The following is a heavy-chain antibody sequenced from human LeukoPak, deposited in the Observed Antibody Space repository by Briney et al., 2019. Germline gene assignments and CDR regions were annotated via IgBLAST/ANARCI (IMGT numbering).Heavy chain of an antibody. CDR2: ISGSGGST. CDR3: AKGPSTPILTGYPNDAFDI. Sequence: GGSLRLSCAASGLTFSSYAMSWVRQAPGKGLEWVSAISGSGGSTYYADSVKGRFTISRDNSKNTLYLQMNSLRAEDTVVYYCAKGPSTPILTGYPNDAFDIWGQGTMVTVSS. J-gene: IGHJ3*02. D-gene: IGHD3-9*01. V-gene: IGHV3-23*01. CDR1: GLTFSSYA.